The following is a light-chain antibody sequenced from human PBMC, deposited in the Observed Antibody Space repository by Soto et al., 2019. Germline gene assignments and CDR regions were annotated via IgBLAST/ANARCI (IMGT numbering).Light chain of an antibody. V-gene: IGLV2-14*01. J-gene: IGLJ1*01. CDR3: SSYTSSSLWV. CDR2: DVS. CDR1: SSDVDGYNY. Sequence: QSALTQPASVSGSPGQSITISCTGTSSDVDGYNYVSWYQQHPGKAPKLMIYDVSNRPSGVSNRFSGSKSGNTASLTISGLQAEDEADYYCSSYTSSSLWVFGTGTKVTVL.